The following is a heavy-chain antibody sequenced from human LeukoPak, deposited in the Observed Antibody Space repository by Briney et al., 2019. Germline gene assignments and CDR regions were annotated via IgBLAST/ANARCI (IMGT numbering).Heavy chain of an antibody. D-gene: IGHD3-10*01. V-gene: IGHV3-30*18. CDR1: GFTFSSYG. J-gene: IGHJ5*02. Sequence: GRSLRLSCAASGFTFSSYGMHWVRQAPGKGLEWVAVISYDGSNKYYADSVKGRFTISRDNSKNTLYLQVNSLRAEDTAVYYCAKEYYIDWFDPWGQGTLVTVSS. CDR3: AKEYYIDWFDP. CDR2: ISYDGSNK.